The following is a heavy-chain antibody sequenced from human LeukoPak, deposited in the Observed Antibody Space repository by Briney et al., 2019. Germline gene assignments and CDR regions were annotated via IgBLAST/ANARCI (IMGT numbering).Heavy chain of an antibody. V-gene: IGHV5-51*01. J-gene: IGHJ4*02. CDR2: IYPGDSDT. Sequence: GESLKISCKGSGCSFTSYWIGWVRQMPGKGLGWMGIIYPGDSDTRYSPSFQGQVTISADKSISTAYLQWSSLKASDTATYYCASGDSYYYDSSGPTDYWGQGTLVTVSS. CDR3: ASGDSYYYDSSGPTDY. D-gene: IGHD3-22*01. CDR1: GCSFTSYW.